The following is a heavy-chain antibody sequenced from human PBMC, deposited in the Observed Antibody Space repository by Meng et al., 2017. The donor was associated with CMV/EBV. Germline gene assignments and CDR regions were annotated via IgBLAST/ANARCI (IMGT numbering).Heavy chain of an antibody. V-gene: IGHV1-69*05. CDR3: ARGARITMIVGGSYYYYYGMDV. CDR2: IIPIFGTA. CDR1: GGTFSSYA. D-gene: IGHD3-22*01. Sequence: SVKVSCKASGGTFSSYAISWVRQDPGQGLEWMGGIIPIFGTANYAPKFQGRVAITTDESTTTAYMELSSLRSEDTAVFYCARGARITMIVGGSYYYYYGMDVWGQGTTVTVSS. J-gene: IGHJ6*02.